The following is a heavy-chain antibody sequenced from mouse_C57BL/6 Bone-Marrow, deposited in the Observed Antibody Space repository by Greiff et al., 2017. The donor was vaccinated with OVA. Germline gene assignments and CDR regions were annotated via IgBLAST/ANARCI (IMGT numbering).Heavy chain of an antibody. CDR2: IYPGDGDT. V-gene: IGHV1-80*01. D-gene: IGHD1-1*01. CDR3: AREGGFYYYGSYYFDY. CDR1: GYAFSSYW. Sequence: VQLQQSGAELVKPGASVKISCKASGYAFSSYWMNWVKQRPGKGLEWIGQIYPGDGDTNYNGKFKGKATLTADKSSSTAYMQLSSLTSEDSAVYFCAREGGFYYYGSYYFDYWGQGTTLTVSS. J-gene: IGHJ2*01.